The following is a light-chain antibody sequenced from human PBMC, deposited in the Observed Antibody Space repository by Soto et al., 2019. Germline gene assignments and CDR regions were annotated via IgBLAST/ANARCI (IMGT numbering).Light chain of an antibody. J-gene: IGKJ4*01. CDR1: QGISSA. CDR2: DAS. Sequence: AIQLTQSPSSLSASVGDRVTITCRASQGISSALAWYQQKPGKAPKLQIYDASSLESGVPSRFSGSGSGTDFTLTISSLQPEDFATYYCQQFNNYPPLTFGGGTKVDIK. CDR3: QQFNNYPPLT. V-gene: IGKV1D-13*01.